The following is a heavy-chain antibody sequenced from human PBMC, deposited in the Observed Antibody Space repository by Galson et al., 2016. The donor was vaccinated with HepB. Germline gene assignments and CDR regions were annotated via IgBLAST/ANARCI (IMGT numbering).Heavy chain of an antibody. J-gene: IGHJ1*01. Sequence: SLRLSCAASGFTFSIYAMSWVRQAPGKGLEWVSAISGSGSSTYYADSVKGRFTISRDNSKNTLCLQMNSLRAEDTAVYYCAKGGYGSGTYYNAIQHWGQGTVVTVSS. D-gene: IGHD3-10*01. CDR3: AKGGYGSGTYYNAIQH. CDR2: ISGSGSST. V-gene: IGHV3-23*01. CDR1: GFTFSIYA.